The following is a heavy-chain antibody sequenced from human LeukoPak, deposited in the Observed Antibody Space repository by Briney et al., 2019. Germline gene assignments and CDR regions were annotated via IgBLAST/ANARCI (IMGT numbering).Heavy chain of an antibody. Sequence: SQTLSLTCTVSGGSISSGGYYWSWIRQHPGKGLEWIGNIYYSGSTYYYPSLKNRVTITVVTSKNQYSLKLSSVAAADTAVYYCARGIAAAGTSFWFDPWGQGTLVTVSS. CDR2: IYYSGST. V-gene: IGHV4-31*03. CDR3: ARGIAAAGTSFWFDP. CDR1: GGSISSGGYY. D-gene: IGHD6-13*01. J-gene: IGHJ5*02.